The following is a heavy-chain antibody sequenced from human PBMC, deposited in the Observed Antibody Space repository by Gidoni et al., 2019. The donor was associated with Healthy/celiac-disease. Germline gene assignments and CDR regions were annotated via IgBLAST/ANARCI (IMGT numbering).Heavy chain of an antibody. Sequence: EVQLLESGGGLVQPGGSLSLSCAASGFPFSSYAMSWVRQAPGKGLEGVSASSGSGGSTYYADSVKGRFTISRDNSKNTLYLQMNSLRAEDTAVYYCAKDRAGAGFFDYWGQGTLVTVSS. J-gene: IGHJ4*02. CDR2: SSGSGGST. CDR3: AKDRAGAGFFDY. CDR1: GFPFSSYA. D-gene: IGHD6-13*01. V-gene: IGHV3-23*01.